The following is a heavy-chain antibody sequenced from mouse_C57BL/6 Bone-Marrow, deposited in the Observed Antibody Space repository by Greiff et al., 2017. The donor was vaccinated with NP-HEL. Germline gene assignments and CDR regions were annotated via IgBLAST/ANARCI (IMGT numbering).Heavy chain of an antibody. CDR2: ISYDGSN. CDR1: GYSITSGYY. J-gene: IGHJ3*01. Sequence: DVQLQESGPGLVKPSQSLSLTCSVTGYSITSGYYWNWIRQFPGNKLEWMGYISYDGSNNYNPSLKNRISITRDTSKNQFFLKLNSVTTEDTATYYCARVGAWFAYWGQGTLVTVSA. CDR3: ARVGAWFAY. V-gene: IGHV3-6*01.